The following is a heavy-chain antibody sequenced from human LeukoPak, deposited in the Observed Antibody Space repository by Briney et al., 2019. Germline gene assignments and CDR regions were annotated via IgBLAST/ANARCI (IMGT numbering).Heavy chain of an antibody. D-gene: IGHD4-11*01. CDR3: ARSSSNSFDP. J-gene: IGHJ5*02. CDR2: IKEDGSDK. V-gene: IGHV3-7*01. CDR1: GFTFNSYW. Sequence: GGSLRLSCAASGFTFNSYWMSWVRQAPGKGLEWVANIKEDGSDKYYVDSVKGRFTISRDNAKNSLYLQMNSLRAEDTAVYYCARSSSNSFDPWGQGTLVTVSS.